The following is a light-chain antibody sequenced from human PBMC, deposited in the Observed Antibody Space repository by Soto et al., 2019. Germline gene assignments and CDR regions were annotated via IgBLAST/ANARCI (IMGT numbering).Light chain of an antibody. V-gene: IGKV1-39*01. CDR3: QQSFSTPRT. Sequence: DIQMTQSPSSLSASVRDRVTITCRASQSISSYLNWYQQKPGKAPKLLIYGASSLQSGVPSRFSGSGSGTDFTLTISSLQPEDFGTYYCQQSFSTPRTFGQGTKVDIK. J-gene: IGKJ1*01. CDR2: GAS. CDR1: QSISSY.